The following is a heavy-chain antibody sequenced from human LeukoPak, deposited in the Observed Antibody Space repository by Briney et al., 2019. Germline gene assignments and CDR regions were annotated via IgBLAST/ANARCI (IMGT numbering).Heavy chain of an antibody. V-gene: IGHV3-53*01. CDR3: AKRDYGGPFDY. Sequence: PGGSLRLSCAASGFTVSSNYMSWVRQAPGKGLEWVSVIYSGGSTYYADSVKGRFTISRDNSKNTLYLQMNSLRAEDTAVYYCAKRDYGGPFDYWGQGTLVTVSS. J-gene: IGHJ4*02. CDR2: IYSGGST. D-gene: IGHD4-23*01. CDR1: GFTVSSNY.